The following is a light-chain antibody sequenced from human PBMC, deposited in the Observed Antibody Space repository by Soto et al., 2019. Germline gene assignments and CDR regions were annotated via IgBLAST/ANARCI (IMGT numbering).Light chain of an antibody. V-gene: IGLV2-14*03. CDR1: SSDVGGYNY. CDR3: TSHTNSRTRA. CDR2: DVS. Sequence: QSALTQPASVSGSPGQSIAISGTGTSSDVGGYNYVSWYQQHPGKAPKLMIYDVSNRPSGVSDRFSGSKSGNTASLTISGLQVDEDADYESTSHTNSRTRAFG. J-gene: IGLJ1*01.